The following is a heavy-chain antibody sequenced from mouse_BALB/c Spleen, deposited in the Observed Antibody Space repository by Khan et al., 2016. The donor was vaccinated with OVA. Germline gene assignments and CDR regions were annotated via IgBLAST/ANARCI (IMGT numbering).Heavy chain of an antibody. CDR2: INPSNGYT. D-gene: IGHD2-14*01. CDR1: GYTFTSYT. V-gene: IGHV1-4*01. J-gene: IGHJ3*01. CDR3: VRDGAYHRNDGWFAY. Sequence: VQLQQSGAELARPGASVKMSCKVSGYTFTSYTIHWIKLRPGQGLEWIGFINPSNGYTNYNQKFKDKATLTADKSSTTVYMQLSSLTSDDSAVYNCVRDGAYHRNDGWFAYWGQGTLVTVSA.